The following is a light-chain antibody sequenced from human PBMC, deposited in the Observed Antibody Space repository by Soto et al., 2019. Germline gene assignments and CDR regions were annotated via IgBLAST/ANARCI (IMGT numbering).Light chain of an antibody. Sequence: QSALTQPPSASGSPEQSVTISCTGTSSDVGGYNYVSWYQQHPGKAPKLMIYEVSRRPSGVPDRFSGSKSGNTASLTVSGLQAEDEADYYCSSYAGSSYVFGTGTKLTVL. CDR2: EVS. J-gene: IGLJ1*01. V-gene: IGLV2-8*01. CDR1: SSDVGGYNY. CDR3: SSYAGSSYV.